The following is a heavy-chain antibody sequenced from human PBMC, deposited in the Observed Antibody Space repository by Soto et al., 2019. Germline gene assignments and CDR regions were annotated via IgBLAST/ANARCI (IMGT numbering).Heavy chain of an antibody. Sequence: ASVKVSCKASGGTFSSYTISWVRQAPGQGLEWMGRIIPILGIANYAQKFQGRVTITADKSTSTAYMELSSLRSEDTAVYYCAREGGWQLVEGYAFDIWGQGTMVTVSS. CDR1: GGTFSSYT. J-gene: IGHJ3*02. CDR3: AREGGWQLVEGYAFDI. V-gene: IGHV1-69*04. CDR2: IIPILGIA. D-gene: IGHD6-6*01.